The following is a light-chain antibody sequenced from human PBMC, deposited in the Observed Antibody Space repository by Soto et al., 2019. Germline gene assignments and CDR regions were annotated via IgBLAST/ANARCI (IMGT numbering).Light chain of an antibody. CDR1: NIGSKS. V-gene: IGLV3-21*04. Sequence: SYELTQPPSVSVAPGKTARITCGGNNIGSKSVDWYQQKPGQAPVLVIYYDSDRPSGIPERFSGSNSGNTATLTISRVEAGDEADYYCQVWDSNNDHPEFGGGTKLTVL. CDR2: YDS. J-gene: IGLJ2*01. CDR3: QVWDSNNDHPE.